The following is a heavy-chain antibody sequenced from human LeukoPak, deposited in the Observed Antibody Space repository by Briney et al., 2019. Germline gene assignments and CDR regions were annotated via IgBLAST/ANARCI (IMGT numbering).Heavy chain of an antibody. V-gene: IGHV3-23*01. CDR3: AKWGDYDILTGYYDSDY. CDR2: VSGRDDST. CDR1: GVTFSNYA. D-gene: IGHD3-9*01. Sequence: PGASLRLSCAASGVTFSNYAMSWVRQAPGKGLEWVSAVSGRDDSTYYADSVKGRFTISRDNSKNTLYLQMNSLRAEDTAVYYCAKWGDYDILTGYYDSDYWGQGTLVTVSS. J-gene: IGHJ4*02.